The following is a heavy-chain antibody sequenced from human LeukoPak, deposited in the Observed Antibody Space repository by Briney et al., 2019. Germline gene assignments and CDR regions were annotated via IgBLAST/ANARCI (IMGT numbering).Heavy chain of an antibody. CDR1: GGSISSGGYY. CDR3: ARDISRRFLELPADAFDI. Sequence: PSETLSLTCTVSGGSISSGGYYWSWIRQHPGKGLEWIGYIYYSGSTYYNPSLKSRVTISVDTSKNQFSLKLSSVTAADTAVYYCARDISRRFLELPADAFDIWGQGTMVTVSS. J-gene: IGHJ3*02. CDR2: IYYSGST. D-gene: IGHD3-3*01. V-gene: IGHV4-31*03.